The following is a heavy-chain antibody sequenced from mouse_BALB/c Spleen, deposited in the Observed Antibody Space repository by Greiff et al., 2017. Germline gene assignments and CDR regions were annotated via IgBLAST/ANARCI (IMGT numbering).Heavy chain of an antibody. CDR3: ARQDYGNYVRIAY. D-gene: IGHD2-1*01. CDR1: GYAFSSSW. J-gene: IGHJ3*01. CDR2: IYPGDGDT. V-gene: IGHV1-82*01. Sequence: VQLQQSGPELVKPGASVKISCKASGYAFSSSWMNWVKQSPGQGLEWIGRIYPGDGDTNYNGKFKGKATLTADKSSSTAYMQLSSLTSVDSAVYFCARQDYGNYVRIAYWGQGTLVTVSA.